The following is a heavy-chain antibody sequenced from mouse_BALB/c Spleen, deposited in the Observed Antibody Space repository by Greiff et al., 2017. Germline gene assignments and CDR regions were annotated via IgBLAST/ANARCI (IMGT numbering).Heavy chain of an antibody. V-gene: IGHV14-3*02. CDR2: IDPANGNT. CDR1: GFNIKDTY. Sequence: VQLKESGAELVKPGASVKLSCTASGFNIKDTYMHWVKQRPEQGLEWIGRIDPANGNTKYDPKFQGKATITADTSSNTAYLQLSSLTSEDTAVYYCARGGGLDYWGQGTTLTVSS. D-gene: IGHD1-1*02. J-gene: IGHJ2*01. CDR3: ARGGGLDY.